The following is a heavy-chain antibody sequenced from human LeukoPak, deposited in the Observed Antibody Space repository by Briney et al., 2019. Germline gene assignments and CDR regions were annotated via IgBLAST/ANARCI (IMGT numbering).Heavy chain of an antibody. CDR1: GFTFSSYS. V-gene: IGHV3-21*01. CDR3: ARSYGSGSYSFDY. Sequence: GGSLRLSCAASGFTFSSYSMNWVRQAPGKGLEWVSSISSSSSYIYYADSVKGRFTISRDNAKNSLYLQMNSLRAEDTAVYYCARSYGSGSYSFDYWGQGTLVTVSS. CDR2: ISSSSSYI. J-gene: IGHJ4*02. D-gene: IGHD3-10*01.